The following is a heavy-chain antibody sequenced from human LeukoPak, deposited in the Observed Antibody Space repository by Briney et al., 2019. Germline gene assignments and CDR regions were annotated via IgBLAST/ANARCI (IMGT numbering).Heavy chain of an antibody. CDR3: AQIGVYGAYVGADY. D-gene: IGHD4-17*01. V-gene: IGHV4-34*01. J-gene: IGHJ4*02. CDR2: INHSGST. CDR1: GGSFSGYY. Sequence: SETLSLTCAVHGGSFSGYYWTWIRQPPGKGLEWIGEINHSGSTKYNSSLKSRVTISVDTSKNQFSLKLNSVTAADTAVYYCAQIGVYGAYVGADYWGQGTLVTVSS.